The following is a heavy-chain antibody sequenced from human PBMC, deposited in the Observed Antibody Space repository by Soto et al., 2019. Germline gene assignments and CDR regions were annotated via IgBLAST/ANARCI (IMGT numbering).Heavy chain of an antibody. CDR1: GFTFSRYE. J-gene: IGHJ4*02. Sequence: EVQLVESGGGLVQPGGSLRLSCAACGFTFSRYEMNWVRQAPGKGLEWVSYITTSGTTMYYADSVKGRFTTSRDNAKNSLFLQMDTLRAYDTAVYYCARGNSPVYVYWGQGTLVTVSS. CDR2: ITTSGTTM. CDR3: ARGNSPVYVY. D-gene: IGHD3-16*01. V-gene: IGHV3-48*03.